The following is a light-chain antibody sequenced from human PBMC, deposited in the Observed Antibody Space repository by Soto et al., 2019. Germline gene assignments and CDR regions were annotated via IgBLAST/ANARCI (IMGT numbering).Light chain of an antibody. J-gene: IGLJ1*01. CDR3: QSYDSSLSGLYV. Sequence: QSVLTQQPSVSEAPGQRVTISCTGSSSNIGAGYDVHWYQQLPGTAPKLLIYGNSNRPSGVPDRFSGSKSGTSASLAITGLQAEDEADYYCQSYDSSLSGLYVFGTGTKVTVL. CDR2: GNS. CDR1: SSNIGAGYD. V-gene: IGLV1-40*01.